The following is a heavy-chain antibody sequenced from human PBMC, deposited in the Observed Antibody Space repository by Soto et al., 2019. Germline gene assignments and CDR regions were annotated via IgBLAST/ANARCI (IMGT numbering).Heavy chain of an antibody. V-gene: IGHV4-39*01. CDR3: ARHSATASIDY. D-gene: IGHD4-4*01. Sequence: QLQLQESGPGLVQPSETLSLTCTVSGGSISSSSYYWGWIRQPPGKGLEWIGSIYYSGSTYYNPSLKSRVTISVDTSKNQFSLKLSSVTAADTAVYYCARHSATASIDYWGQGTLVTVSS. J-gene: IGHJ4*02. CDR2: IYYSGST. CDR1: GGSISSSSYY.